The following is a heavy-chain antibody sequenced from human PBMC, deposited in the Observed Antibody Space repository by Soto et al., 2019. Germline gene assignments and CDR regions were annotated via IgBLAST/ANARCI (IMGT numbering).Heavy chain of an antibody. Sequence: PSVTLSLTSPVSVGSMIAYYCNRIRQLPGKGLQWIGYTYYSGSTTYNPSLKSRVTISVDSSKNQFSLKLDSVTPADTAVYYCARVRGTAGKRYFDYWGPGTLVTVSS. D-gene: IGHD6-13*01. J-gene: IGHJ4*02. V-gene: IGHV4-59*01. CDR2: TYYSGST. CDR1: VGSMIAYY. CDR3: ARVRGTAGKRYFDY.